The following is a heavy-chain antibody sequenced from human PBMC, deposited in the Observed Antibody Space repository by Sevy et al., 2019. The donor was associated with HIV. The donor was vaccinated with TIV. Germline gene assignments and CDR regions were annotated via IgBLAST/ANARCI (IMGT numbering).Heavy chain of an antibody. J-gene: IGHJ4*02. V-gene: IGHV4-38-2*02. D-gene: IGHD6-19*01. CDR3: ARDGDLYSSPFDY. CDR2: IYHSGST. Sequence: SETLSLTCTVSGYSISSGYYWGWIRQPPGKGLEWIGSIYHSGSTYYNPSLKSRVTISVDTSKNQFSLKLSSVTAADTAVYYCARDGDLYSSPFDYWGQGTLVTVSS. CDR1: GYSISSGYY.